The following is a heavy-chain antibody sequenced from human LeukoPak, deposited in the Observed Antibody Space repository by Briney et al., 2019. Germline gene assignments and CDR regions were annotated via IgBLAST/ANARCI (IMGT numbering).Heavy chain of an antibody. CDR1: GYSISSGYY. CDR2: TDHSGST. J-gene: IGHJ4*02. Sequence: SETLSLTCTVSGYSISSGYYWGWIRQPPGKGLEWIGSTDHSGSTYYNPSLKSRVTISVDTSKNQFSLDLSSVTAADTAVYYCARASGSRGYSYGPFDYWGQGTLVTVSS. V-gene: IGHV4-38-2*02. D-gene: IGHD5-18*01. CDR3: ARASGSRGYSYGPFDY.